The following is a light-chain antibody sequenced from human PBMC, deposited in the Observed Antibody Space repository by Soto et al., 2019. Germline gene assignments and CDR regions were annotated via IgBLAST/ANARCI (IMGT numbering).Light chain of an antibody. CDR3: QQYSSTPRT. CDR1: QSIGTNY. J-gene: IGKJ1*01. V-gene: IGKV3-20*01. CDR2: AAS. Sequence: ENRLTQSPGTLSLSPGERATLSCRASQSIGTNYVAWFQQKPGQAPTLLIYAASRRATGIPDRVSGSGSGTEFTLTISRLEPEDFAVYFCQQYSSTPRTFGQGTKVEFK.